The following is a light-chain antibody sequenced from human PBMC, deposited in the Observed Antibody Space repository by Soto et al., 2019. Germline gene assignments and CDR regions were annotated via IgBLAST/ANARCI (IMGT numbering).Light chain of an antibody. CDR3: SSYTTAFFYV. CDR2: GVT. V-gene: IGLV2-14*01. Sequence: QSALTQPASVSGSPGQSITISCTGSSSDIGAFNYVAWYQQHPGKAPKLIIHGVTNRPSGVSSRFSGSKSDYTASLTISGLQAEYEADYYYSSYTTAFFYVFGTGTKLTVL. J-gene: IGLJ1*01. CDR1: SSDIGAFNY.